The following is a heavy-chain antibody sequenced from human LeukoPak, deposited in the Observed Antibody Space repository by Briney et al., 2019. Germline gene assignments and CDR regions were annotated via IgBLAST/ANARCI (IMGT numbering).Heavy chain of an antibody. J-gene: IGHJ4*02. Sequence: ASVKVSCKASGYTFTSYGIHWVRQAPGQGLEWMGWISAYNGNANYAQKFEGRVTMTTDTSTSTAYMELRSLRSDDTAVYYCASTGPDAFDYWGQGTLVTVSS. V-gene: IGHV1-18*01. D-gene: IGHD1-14*01. CDR2: ISAYNGNA. CDR3: ASTGPDAFDY. CDR1: GYTFTSYG.